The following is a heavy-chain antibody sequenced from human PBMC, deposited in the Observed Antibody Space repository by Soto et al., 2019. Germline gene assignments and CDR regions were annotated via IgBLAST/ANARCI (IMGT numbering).Heavy chain of an antibody. J-gene: IGHJ3*02. CDR2: ISYDGSNK. CDR1: GFTFSSNG. Sequence: QVQLVESGGGVVQPGRSLRLSCVASGFTFSSNGMHWDRQAPGKGLEWVAVISYDGSNKFYADSVKGRFTISRDNSKNALYLQMNILGAEDTAVYYCAKLLYRSGTDVVDIWGQGTMVTVSS. D-gene: IGHD6-19*01. V-gene: IGHV3-30*18. CDR3: AKLLYRSGTDVVDI.